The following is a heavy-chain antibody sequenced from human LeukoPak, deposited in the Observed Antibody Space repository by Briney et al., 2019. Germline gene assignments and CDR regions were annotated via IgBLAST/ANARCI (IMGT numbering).Heavy chain of an antibody. J-gene: IGHJ6*03. V-gene: IGHV4-39*01. CDR1: GGSISSSSYY. Sequence: SETLSLTCTVSGGSISSSSYYWGWIRQPPGKGLEWIGSIYYSGSTYYNPSLKSRVTISVDTSKNQFSLKLSSVTAADTAVYYCARQEILRFHYYYMDVWGKGTTVTVSS. D-gene: IGHD3-3*01. CDR2: IYYSGST. CDR3: ARQEILRFHYYYMDV.